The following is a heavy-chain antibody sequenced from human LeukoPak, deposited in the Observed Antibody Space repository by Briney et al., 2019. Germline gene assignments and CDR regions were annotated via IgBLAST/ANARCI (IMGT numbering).Heavy chain of an antibody. D-gene: IGHD2-2*01. V-gene: IGHV4-4*09. CDR3: ARQSCSSTSWPHRNVFDI. J-gene: IGHJ3*02. CDR1: GGSIIGYY. Sequence: PSGTLCLTCTVSGGSIIGYYWTWIRQPPGKGLEWIGDIYTSGSTNYNPSLKSRVTISVDMSKNQFSLQLSSVTAADTAVYYCARQSCSSTSWPHRNVFDIWGQGTMVTVSP. CDR2: IYTSGST.